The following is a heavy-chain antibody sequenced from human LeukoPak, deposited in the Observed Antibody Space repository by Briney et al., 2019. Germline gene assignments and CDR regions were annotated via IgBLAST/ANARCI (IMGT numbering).Heavy chain of an antibody. D-gene: IGHD3-22*01. J-gene: IGHJ4*02. V-gene: IGHV4-61*02. CDR2: IYTSGST. CDR1: GGSISSGSYY. CDR3: ARDAYYYDSSGYSAFDY. Sequence: PSQTLSLTCTVSGGSISSGSYYWSWIRQPAGKGLEWIGRIYTSGSTNYNPSLKSRVTMSVDTSKNQVSLKLSSVTAADTAVYYCARDAYYYDSSGYSAFDYWGQGTLVTVSS.